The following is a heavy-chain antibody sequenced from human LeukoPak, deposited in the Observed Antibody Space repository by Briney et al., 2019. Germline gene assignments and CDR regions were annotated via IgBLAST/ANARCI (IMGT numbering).Heavy chain of an antibody. CDR2: IKPMFGTG. V-gene: IGHV1-69*01. D-gene: IGHD3-3*01. CDR1: GGNSNFFA. J-gene: IGHJ4*02. CDR3: AREIFDSTSGVSQGFDY. Sequence: SVKVSCKTSGGNSNFFAINWVRQAPGQRLEWMGVIKPMFGTGSIPNIATGDYAQKFQGRLSMNADESSTTAYMELSSLRSGDTAVYFCAREIFDSTSGVSQGFDYWGQGTLVTVSS.